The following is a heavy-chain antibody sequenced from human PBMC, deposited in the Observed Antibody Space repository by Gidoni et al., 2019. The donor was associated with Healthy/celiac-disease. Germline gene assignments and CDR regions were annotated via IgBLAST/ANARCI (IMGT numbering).Heavy chain of an antibody. CDR2: INPSGGST. Sequence: QVQLVQSGAEVTKPGASVTVSCKASGYTFTSYYMHWVRQAPGQRLEWMGIINPSGGSTSYAQKFQSRVTMTRDTSTSTVYRELSSLRSEDTAVYYCARTPTVTSFFDYWGQGTLVTVSS. CDR3: ARTPTVTSFFDY. V-gene: IGHV1-46*03. CDR1: GYTFTSYY. D-gene: IGHD4-4*01. J-gene: IGHJ4*02.